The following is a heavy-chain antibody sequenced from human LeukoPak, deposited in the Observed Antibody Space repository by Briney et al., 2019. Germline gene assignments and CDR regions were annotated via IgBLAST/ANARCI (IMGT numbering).Heavy chain of an antibody. CDR2: INAGNGNT. J-gene: IGHJ6*02. V-gene: IGHV1-3*01. CDR1: GYTFTSYA. Sequence: ASVKVSCKASGYTFTSYAMHWVRQAPGQRLEWMGWINAGNGNTKYSQKFQGRVTITRDTSASTAYMELSSLRSEDTAVYYCARGHVGSYMFYYYYGMDVWGQGTTVTVSS. CDR3: ARGHVGSYMFYYYYGMDV. D-gene: IGHD2-2*02.